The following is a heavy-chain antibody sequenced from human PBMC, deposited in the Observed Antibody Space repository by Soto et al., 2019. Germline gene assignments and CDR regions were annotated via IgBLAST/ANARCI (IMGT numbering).Heavy chain of an antibody. Sequence: EVQLVESGGGLVQPGGSLRLSCAASGFTVSTKYMSWVRQAPGKGLEWVSVIYSGGSTFYADSVRGRFTISRDNSKNRVNLKKNGLRAKDPAVYYWGRDPGAAAYGGKEPLVTVPS. CDR2: IYSGGST. CDR3: GRDPGAAAY. D-gene: IGHD7-27*01. V-gene: IGHV3-66*01. CDR1: GFTVSTKY. J-gene: IGHJ4*02.